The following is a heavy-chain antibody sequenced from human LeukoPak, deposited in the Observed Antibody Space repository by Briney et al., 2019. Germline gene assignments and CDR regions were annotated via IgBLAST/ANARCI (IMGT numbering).Heavy chain of an antibody. V-gene: IGHV1-18*01. J-gene: IGHJ6*02. CDR2: ISAYNGNT. CDR1: GYTFTSYG. Sequence: ASVKVSCKASGYTFTSYGISWVRQAPGQGLEWMGWISAYNGNTNYAQKLQGRVTMTTDTSTSTAYMELRSLRSDDTAVYYCARDGVYCSSTSCYGDYYSYGMDVWGQGTTVTVSS. CDR3: ARDGVYCSSTSCYGDYYSYGMDV. D-gene: IGHD2-2*01.